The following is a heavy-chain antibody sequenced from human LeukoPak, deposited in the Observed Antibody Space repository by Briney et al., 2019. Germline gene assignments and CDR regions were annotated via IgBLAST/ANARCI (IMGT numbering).Heavy chain of an antibody. D-gene: IGHD1-7*01. CDR3: ETKTGTTSY. CDR1: GGSISSSSYY. Sequence: PSETLSLTCTVSGGSISSSSYYWGWIRQPPGKGLEWIGEINHSGSTNYNPSLKSRVTISVDTSKNQFSLKLSSVTAADTAVYYCETKTGTTSYWGQGTLVTVSS. CDR2: INHSGST. V-gene: IGHV4-39*07. J-gene: IGHJ4*02.